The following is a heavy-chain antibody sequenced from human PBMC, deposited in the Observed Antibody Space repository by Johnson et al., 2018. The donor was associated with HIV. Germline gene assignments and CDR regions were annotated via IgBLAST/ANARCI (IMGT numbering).Heavy chain of an antibody. CDR2: IWYDGSNK. D-gene: IGHD5-18*01. CDR1: GFTFSDYA. J-gene: IGHJ3*02. CDR3: ARLPSGYSRDGFNI. Sequence: QVQLVESGGGVVQPGRSLRLSCAASGFTFSDYAMHWVRQAPGKGLEWVAVIWYDGSNKYYADSVKGRFTISRDNSKNTLYLQMNSLRADDTAEYYCARLPSGYSRDGFNIWGQGTMVTVSS. V-gene: IGHV3-30*04.